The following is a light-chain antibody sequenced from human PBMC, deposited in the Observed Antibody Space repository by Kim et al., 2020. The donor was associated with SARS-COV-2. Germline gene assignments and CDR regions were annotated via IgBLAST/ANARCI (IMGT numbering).Light chain of an antibody. CDR2: GAS. V-gene: IGKV3-15*01. Sequence: EIVMTQSPATLSVSPGERATLSCRASQSVSSNLAWYQQKPGQAPRLLIYGASTRATGIPARFSGSGSGTEFTLTISTLQSEDFAVYYCQQYNNWPMYSFAQGTKLAI. J-gene: IGKJ2*01. CDR1: QSVSSN. CDR3: QQYNNWPMYS.